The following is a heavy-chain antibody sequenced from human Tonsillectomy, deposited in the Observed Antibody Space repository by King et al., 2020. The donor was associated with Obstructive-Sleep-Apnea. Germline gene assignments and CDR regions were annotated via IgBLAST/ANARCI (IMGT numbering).Heavy chain of an antibody. CDR1: GFTFSGSA. V-gene: IGHV3-73*01. CDR2: IRRKTNSYVK. CDR3: TRTITGTINFDY. D-gene: IGHD1-7*01. J-gene: IGHJ4*02. Sequence: VQLVESGGGLVQPGGSLKLSCAASGFTFSGSAMHWVRQSSGKELEWGGRIRRKTNSYVKAYAASVKGRFTVSRDDSKNTAYLQMNSLKTEDTAVYYCTRTITGTINFDYWGQGTLVTVSS.